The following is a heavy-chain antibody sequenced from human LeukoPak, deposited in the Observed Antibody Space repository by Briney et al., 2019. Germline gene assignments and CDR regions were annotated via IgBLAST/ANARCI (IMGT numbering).Heavy chain of an antibody. V-gene: IGHV1-18*01. D-gene: IGHD6-13*01. CDR1: GYTFTRYG. CDR2: ISAYNGNT. Sequence: GASVKVSCKAFGYTFTRYGISWVRQAPGQGLEWMGRISAYNGNTNYAQKLQGRVTMTTDTSTSTAYMELRSLRSDDTAVYYCARLAGYSSPTDAFDIWGQGTMVTVSS. J-gene: IGHJ3*02. CDR3: ARLAGYSSPTDAFDI.